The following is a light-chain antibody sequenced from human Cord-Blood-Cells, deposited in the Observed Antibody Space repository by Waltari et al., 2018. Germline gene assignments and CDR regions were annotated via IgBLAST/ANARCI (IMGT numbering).Light chain of an antibody. J-gene: IGKJ4*01. CDR2: GAS. Sequence: ELVMTQSPATLSVSPGERATLPCRASQSVSSNLAWYQQKPGQTPRLLSYGASTRATGIPARFSGSGSGTEFTLYISSLQSEDFAVYYCQQYNNWPLTFGGGTKVEIK. CDR1: QSVSSN. CDR3: QQYNNWPLT. V-gene: IGKV3-15*01.